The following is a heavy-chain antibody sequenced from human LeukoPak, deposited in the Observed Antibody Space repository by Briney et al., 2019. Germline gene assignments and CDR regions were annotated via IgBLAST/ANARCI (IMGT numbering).Heavy chain of an antibody. V-gene: IGHV3-23*01. D-gene: IGHD6-13*01. CDR2: ISVSGGTT. J-gene: IGHJ4*02. Sequence: GGSLRLSCAASGFTFSSYAVGWVRQAPGKGLEWVSAISVSGGTTYYADSVKGRCTISRDNSKTTLYLQMNSLRAEDTAVYYCALKPSSSWWNLDYWGQGTLVTVSS. CDR3: ALKPSSSWWNLDY. CDR1: GFTFSSYA.